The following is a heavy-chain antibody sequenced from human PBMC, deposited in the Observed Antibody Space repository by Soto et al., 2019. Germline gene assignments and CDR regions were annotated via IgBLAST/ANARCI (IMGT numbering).Heavy chain of an antibody. V-gene: IGHV4-31*03. CDR2: IFYTGST. Sequence: QVQLQESGPGLVKPSQTLSLTCTVSGGSISSGGYYWSWIRQFPGKGLEWLGYIFYTGSTSYSPTMKSRLTMSVDTSKNKFSLRLSSVTAADTAVYFCARRLGYSSEYCFDYWGQGTLVTVSS. D-gene: IGHD5-18*01. J-gene: IGHJ4*02. CDR3: ARRLGYSSEYCFDY. CDR1: GGSISSGGYY.